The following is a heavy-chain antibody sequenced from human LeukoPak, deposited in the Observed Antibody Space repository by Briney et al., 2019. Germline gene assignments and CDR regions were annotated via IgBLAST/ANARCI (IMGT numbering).Heavy chain of an antibody. Sequence: PSETLSLTCTVSGGSISSYYWSWIRQPPGKGLEWIGYIYYSGSTNYNPSLKSRVTISVDTSKNQSSLKLSSVTAADTAVYYCVAGGYYFRLDYWGQGTLVTVSS. CDR1: GGSISSYY. CDR3: VAGGYYFRLDY. CDR2: IYYSGST. V-gene: IGHV4-59*01. J-gene: IGHJ4*02. D-gene: IGHD3-22*01.